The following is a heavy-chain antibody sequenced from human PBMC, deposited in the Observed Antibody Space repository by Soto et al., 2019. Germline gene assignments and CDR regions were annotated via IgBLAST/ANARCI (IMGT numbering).Heavy chain of an antibody. CDR3: ARGITTSRYYGMDV. CDR2: ISAYNGNT. Sequence: ASVKVSRKASGYTFTSYGISWVRQAPGQGLEWMGWISAYNGNTNYAQKPQGRVTMTTDTSTSTAYMELRSLRSDDTAVYYCARGITTSRYYGMDVWGQGTTVTVSS. CDR1: GYTFTSYG. V-gene: IGHV1-18*04. J-gene: IGHJ6*02. D-gene: IGHD4-4*01.